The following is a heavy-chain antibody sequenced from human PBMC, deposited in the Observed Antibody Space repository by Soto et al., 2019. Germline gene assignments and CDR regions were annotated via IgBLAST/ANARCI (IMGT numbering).Heavy chain of an antibody. CDR3: ARDLLDTAMVWTNYGMDV. CDR2: IYSGGST. J-gene: IGHJ6*02. Sequence: GGSLRLSCAASGFTVSSNYMSWVRQAPGKGLEWVSVIYSGGSTYYADSVKGRFTISRDNSKNTLYLQMNSLRAEDTAVYYCARDLLDTAMVWTNYGMDVWGQGTTVTVSS. D-gene: IGHD5-18*01. V-gene: IGHV3-53*01. CDR1: GFTVSSNY.